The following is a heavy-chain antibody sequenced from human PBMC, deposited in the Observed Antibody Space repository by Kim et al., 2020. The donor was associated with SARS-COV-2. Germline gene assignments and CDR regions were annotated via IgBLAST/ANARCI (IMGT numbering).Heavy chain of an antibody. Sequence: SETLSLTCSVSGGSITSGGYYWGWIRQPPGRDLEWIGSIYDSGTTYYNASLQSRVIISVDTSTNQFSLKLSSVTATDTAVYYCTRALSWTGYFHH. J-gene: IGHJ1*01. D-gene: IGHD3-3*01. V-gene: IGHV4-39*01. CDR2: IYDSGTT. CDR3: TRALSWTGYFHH. CDR1: GGSITSGGYY.